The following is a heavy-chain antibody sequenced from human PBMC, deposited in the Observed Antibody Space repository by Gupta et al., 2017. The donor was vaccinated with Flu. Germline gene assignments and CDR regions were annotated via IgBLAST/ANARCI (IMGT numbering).Heavy chain of an antibody. Sequence: ELHLVESGGGLVQPGGSLSLSCAPPGFTFSGSYLQWVRQAPGKGLVWVSRINPDGSSTTYADSVKGRFTISRDNAKNTLYLQMNSLGADDTAVYYCATVTTGCWGQGTLVTVSS. D-gene: IGHD4-17*01. CDR3: ATVTTGC. J-gene: IGHJ4*02. CDR1: GFTFSGSY. CDR2: INPDGSST. V-gene: IGHV3-74*03.